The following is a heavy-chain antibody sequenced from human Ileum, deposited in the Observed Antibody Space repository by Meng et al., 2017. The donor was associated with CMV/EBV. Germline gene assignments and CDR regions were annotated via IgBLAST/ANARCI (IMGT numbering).Heavy chain of an antibody. V-gene: IGHV3-66*01. CDR1: GFTISDNS. CDR3: AGDGGYSDP. Sequence: EVQLVESGGGLVQPGGSLRLSCAASGFTISDNSMNWVRQAPGKGPEWVSLMYDSGTTKYADSVKGRFTISRDNSKNTLYLQMNSLRVEDTAVYYCAGDGGYSDPWGQGTLVTVFS. D-gene: IGHD2-21*01. CDR2: MYDSGTT. J-gene: IGHJ5*02.